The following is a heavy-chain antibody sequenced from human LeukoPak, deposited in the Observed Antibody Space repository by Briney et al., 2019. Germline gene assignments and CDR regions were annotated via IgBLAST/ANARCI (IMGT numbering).Heavy chain of an antibody. CDR1: GGTFGSYA. CDR2: ISAYNGNT. J-gene: IGHJ4*02. Sequence: ASVKVSCKASGGTFGSYAISWVRQAPGQGLEWMGWISAYNGNTNYAQKLQGRVTMTTETSTSTAYMELRSLRSDDTAVYYCAGERSGSYFDYWGQGALVTVSS. V-gene: IGHV1-18*01. CDR3: AGERSGSYFDY. D-gene: IGHD1-26*01.